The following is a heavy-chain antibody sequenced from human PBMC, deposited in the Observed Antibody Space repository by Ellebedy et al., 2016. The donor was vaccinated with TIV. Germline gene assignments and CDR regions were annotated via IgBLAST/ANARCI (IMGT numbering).Heavy chain of an antibody. CDR2: ISGRSSAI. D-gene: IGHD1-26*01. J-gene: IGHJ4*02. CDR1: GFSFSSRC. Sequence: PGGSLRLSCAGSGFSFSSRCLHWVRQAPGKGLEWVSHISGRSSAIYYVDSVKGRFTVSRDNAEKSMYLQLSSLRVEDTAVYYCARSQYGGTSQPLLYWGQGTLVTVSS. V-gene: IGHV3-48*01. CDR3: ARSQYGGTSQPLLY.